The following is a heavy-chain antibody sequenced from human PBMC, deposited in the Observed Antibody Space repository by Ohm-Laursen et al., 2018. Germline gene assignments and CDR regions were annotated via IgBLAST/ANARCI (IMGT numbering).Heavy chain of an antibody. CDR1: GYTFASFG. V-gene: IGHV1-18*01. Sequence: GASVNVSCKASGYTFASFGITWGRRAPGQGLEWTGWISPYSGQTKYALKLQCRVTMTTDTSTSTDYMDVRGHTSDDTAVYYCARGDAYGFDYWGQGTLVTVSS. CDR3: ARGDAYGFDY. D-gene: IGHD3-10*01. CDR2: ISPYSGQT. J-gene: IGHJ4*02.